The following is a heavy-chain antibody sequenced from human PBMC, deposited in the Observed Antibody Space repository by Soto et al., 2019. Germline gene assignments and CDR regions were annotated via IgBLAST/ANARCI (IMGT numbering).Heavy chain of an antibody. CDR3: ARGFVETAMAFDY. D-gene: IGHD5-18*01. CDR1: GASISSGGYF. V-gene: IGHV4-31*03. CDR2: IHYSGST. Sequence: QVQLQESGPGLVKPSQTLSLACSVSGASISSGGYFWSWIGQLPGKGLEWIGYIHYSGSTYYNPSLKSRVVMSMDTSKNDFSLKLSSVTAADTAVFYCARGFVETAMAFDYWGQGALVTVSS. J-gene: IGHJ4*02.